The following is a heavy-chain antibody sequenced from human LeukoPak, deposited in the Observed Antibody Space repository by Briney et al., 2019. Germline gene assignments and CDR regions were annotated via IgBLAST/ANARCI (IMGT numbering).Heavy chain of an antibody. CDR1: GFTFSSYA. J-gene: IGHJ4*02. V-gene: IGHV3-23*01. Sequence: PGGSLRLSCAASGFTFSSYAMSWVRQAPGKGLEWVSAISGSGGSTYYADSVKGRFTISRDNSKNTLYLQMNSPRAEDTAVYYCAKLPIGGKRIVTAANHFDFWGPGNLV. D-gene: IGHD2-2*01. CDR2: ISGSGGST. CDR3: AKLPIGGKRIVTAANHFDF.